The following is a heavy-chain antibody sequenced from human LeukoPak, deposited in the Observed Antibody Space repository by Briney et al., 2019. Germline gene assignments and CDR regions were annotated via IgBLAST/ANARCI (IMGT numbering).Heavy chain of an antibody. D-gene: IGHD3-22*01. V-gene: IGHV4-59*01. J-gene: IGHJ4*02. Sequence: SETLSLTCTVSGGSISSYYWSWIRQPPGKGLEWIGYIYYSGSTNYNPSLKSRVTISVDTSKNQFSLKLSSVTAADTAVYYCARGFTYYYDSSGDFFDYWGQGTLVTVSS. CDR2: IYYSGST. CDR1: GGSISSYY. CDR3: ARGFTYYYDSSGDFFDY.